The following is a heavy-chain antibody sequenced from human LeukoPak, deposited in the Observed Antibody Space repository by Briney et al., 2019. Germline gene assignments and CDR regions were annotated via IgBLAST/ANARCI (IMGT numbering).Heavy chain of an antibody. CDR2: ISSSSSYI. D-gene: IGHD3-22*01. J-gene: IGHJ4*02. V-gene: IGHV3-21*01. Sequence: AGGSLRLSCAASGFTFSSYEMNWVRQAPGKGLEWVSSISSSSSYIYYADSVKGRFTISRDNAKNSLYLQMNSLRAEDTAVYYCARAPRDYYDSSGYPNWVFDYWGQGTLVTVSS. CDR1: GFTFSSYE. CDR3: ARAPRDYYDSSGYPNWVFDY.